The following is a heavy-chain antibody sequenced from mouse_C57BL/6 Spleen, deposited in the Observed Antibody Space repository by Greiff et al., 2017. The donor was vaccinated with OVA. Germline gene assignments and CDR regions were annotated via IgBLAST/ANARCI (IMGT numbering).Heavy chain of an antibody. D-gene: IGHD1-1*01. V-gene: IGHV1-82*01. J-gene: IGHJ2*01. CDR3: ASRGTTVQYYFDY. Sequence: VQLQQSGPELVKPGASVKISCKASGYAFSSSWMNWVKQRPGKGLEWIGRIYPGDGDTNYNGKFKGKATLTADKSSSTAYMQLSSLTSEDSAVYFCASRGTTVQYYFDYWGQGTTLTVSS. CDR1: GYAFSSSW. CDR2: IYPGDGDT.